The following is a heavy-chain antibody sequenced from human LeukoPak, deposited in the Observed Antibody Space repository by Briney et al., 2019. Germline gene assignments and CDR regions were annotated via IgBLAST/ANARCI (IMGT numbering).Heavy chain of an antibody. CDR3: ARHRRTTGTTSHCFDY. D-gene: IGHD1-7*01. V-gene: IGHV4-59*08. J-gene: IGHJ4*02. Sequence: SETLSLTCTVSGGSFSTYYWSWIRQPPGKGLEWIGYIYYSGSSNYNPSLKSRVTISVDTSKNQFSLKLSSVTAADTAMYYCARHRRTTGTTSHCFDYWGQGTLVTVSS. CDR2: IYYSGSS. CDR1: GGSFSTYY.